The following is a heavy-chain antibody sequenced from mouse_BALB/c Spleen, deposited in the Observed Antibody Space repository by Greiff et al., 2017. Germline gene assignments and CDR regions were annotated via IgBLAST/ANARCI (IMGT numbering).Heavy chain of an antibody. J-gene: IGHJ4*01. Sequence: QVQLKESGPGLVAPSQSLSITCTVSGFSLTSYGVHWVRQPPGKGLEWLGVIWAGGSTNYNSALMSRLSISKDNSKSQVFLKMNSLQTDDTAMYYWARDLGDGYYRLPNTVSYYYAMDYWGQGTSVTVSS. CDR1: GFSLTSYG. V-gene: IGHV2-9*02. D-gene: IGHD2-3*01. CDR2: IWAGGST. CDR3: ARDLGDGYYRLPNTVSYYYAMDY.